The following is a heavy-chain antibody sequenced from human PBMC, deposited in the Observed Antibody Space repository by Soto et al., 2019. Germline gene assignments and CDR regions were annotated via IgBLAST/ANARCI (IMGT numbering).Heavy chain of an antibody. CDR2: MNPNSGNT. J-gene: IGHJ4*02. V-gene: IGHV1-8*01. Sequence: ASVKVSCKASGYTFTSYDINWVRQATGQGLEWMGWMNPNSGNTGYAQKFQGRVTMTRNTSISTAYMELSSLRSEDTAVYYCARVGVDILTGYTRFYFDYWGQGTLVTVSS. D-gene: IGHD3-9*01. CDR1: GYTFTSYD. CDR3: ARVGVDILTGYTRFYFDY.